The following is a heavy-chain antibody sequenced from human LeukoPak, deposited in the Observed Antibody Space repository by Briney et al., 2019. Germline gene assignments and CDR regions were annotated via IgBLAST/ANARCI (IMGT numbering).Heavy chain of an antibody. V-gene: IGHV3-33*01. CDR1: GFTFSSYG. J-gene: IGHJ4*02. Sequence: GGSLRLSCAASGFTFSSYGMHCVRQAPGKGLEWVALIWYDGSKTYYVDSVKGRFTISRDNSKNTLYLQMNSLRAEDTAVYYCARLYGDYIDYWGQGTLVTVSS. CDR3: ARLYGDYIDY. CDR2: IWYDGSKT. D-gene: IGHD4-17*01.